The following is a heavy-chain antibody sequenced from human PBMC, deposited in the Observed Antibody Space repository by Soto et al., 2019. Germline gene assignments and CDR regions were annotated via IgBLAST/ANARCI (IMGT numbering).Heavy chain of an antibody. D-gene: IGHD1-1*01. CDR2: ASHTGGT. CDR3: ARSRNLDV. J-gene: IGHJ6*02. CDR1: GGSFSGWH. Sequence: QVQVQQWGAGLLKFSETLSLTCAVNGGSFSGWHWNWIRQPPGKGLEWIGEASHTGGTNYNPSLESRVTLSVDRSRNQLSLKLTFVSAADTAVYYCARSRNLDVWGPGTTVIVSS. V-gene: IGHV4-34*01.